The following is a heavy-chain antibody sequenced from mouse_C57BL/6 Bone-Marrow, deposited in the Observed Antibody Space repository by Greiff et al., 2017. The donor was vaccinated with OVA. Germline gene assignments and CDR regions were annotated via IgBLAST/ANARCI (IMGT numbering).Heavy chain of an antibody. Sequence: QVQLQQSGPELVKPGASVKLSCKASGYTFTSYDINWVKQRPGQGLEWIGWIYPRDGSTTYNEKFKGKATLTVDTSSSTAYMELHSLTSEDSAVYFCARTTHWLYEAMDYWGQGTSVTVSS. J-gene: IGHJ4*01. CDR2: IYPRDGST. V-gene: IGHV1-85*01. D-gene: IGHD1-1*01. CDR3: ARTTHWLYEAMDY. CDR1: GYTFTSYD.